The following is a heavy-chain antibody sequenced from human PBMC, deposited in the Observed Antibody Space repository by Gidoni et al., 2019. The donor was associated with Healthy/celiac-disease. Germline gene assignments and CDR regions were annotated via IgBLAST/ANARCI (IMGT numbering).Heavy chain of an antibody. Sequence: EVQLLESGGGLVQPGGSLRLSCAASGFTFSSCAMCWVRQAQGKGLEWVSASSGSGGSTYYADSVKGRFTISRDNSKNTLYLQMNSLRAEDTAVYYCAKDSDGAAASPDAFDIWGQGTMVTVSS. D-gene: IGHD6-13*01. CDR1: GFTFSSCA. CDR2: SSGSGGST. J-gene: IGHJ3*02. V-gene: IGHV3-23*01. CDR3: AKDSDGAAASPDAFDI.